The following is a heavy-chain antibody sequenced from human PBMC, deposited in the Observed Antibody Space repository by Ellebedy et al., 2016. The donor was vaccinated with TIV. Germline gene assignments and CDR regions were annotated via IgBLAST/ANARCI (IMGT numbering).Heavy chain of an antibody. Sequence: GGSLRLSCAASGFSFNGYTMNWVRQAPGKGLEWVSSISSGSITNYADSVKGRFSISRDNSKNTLSLQMNSLRAEDTAVYYCASGLGHGDWGQGTLVTVSS. CDR2: ISSGSIT. D-gene: IGHD3-10*01. CDR1: GFSFNGYT. CDR3: ASGLGHGD. V-gene: IGHV3-23*01. J-gene: IGHJ4*02.